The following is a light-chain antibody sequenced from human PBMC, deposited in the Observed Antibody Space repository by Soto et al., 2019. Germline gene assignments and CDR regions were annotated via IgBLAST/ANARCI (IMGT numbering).Light chain of an antibody. Sequence: QSAMTQPPSASGTPGQRVTISCSGSSSNIGSNSVNWYQQLPGTAPKLLIYNIDQRPSGVPDRFLGSKSGSSASLAISGLQSEDEADYYCASWDDRLSGPIFGGGTKLTV. CDR1: SSNIGSNS. CDR2: NID. V-gene: IGLV1-44*01. J-gene: IGLJ2*01. CDR3: ASWDDRLSGPI.